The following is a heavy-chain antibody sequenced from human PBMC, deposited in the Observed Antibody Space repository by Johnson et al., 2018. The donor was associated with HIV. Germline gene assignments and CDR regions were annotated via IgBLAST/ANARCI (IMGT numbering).Heavy chain of an antibody. D-gene: IGHD2-8*01. J-gene: IGHJ3*02. CDR1: GITFRSYL. V-gene: IGHV3-13*01. Sequence: VQLVESGGGLAQPGGSLRLSCAASGITFRSYLLTWVRQARGKGLEWVSAIGTAGDTYYPGSVKGRFTITRENAKNSLYLQMNSLRAGDTAVYYCARVTNSDAFDIWGQGTMVTVSS. CDR2: IGTAGDT. CDR3: ARVTNSDAFDI.